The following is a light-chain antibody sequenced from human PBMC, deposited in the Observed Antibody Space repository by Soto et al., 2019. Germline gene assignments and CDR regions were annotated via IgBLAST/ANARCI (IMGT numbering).Light chain of an antibody. CDR3: QQHDNLPPALT. Sequence: DIQMTQSPSSLSSSVGDRVTITCQASQDISNYLIWYQQKPGNAPTILLYDASNLETGVPSRCSGSGSGTDFTFPINSLQPEDIATYYCQQHDNLPPALTFGGGTKVEIK. V-gene: IGKV1-33*01. J-gene: IGKJ4*01. CDR2: DAS. CDR1: QDISNY.